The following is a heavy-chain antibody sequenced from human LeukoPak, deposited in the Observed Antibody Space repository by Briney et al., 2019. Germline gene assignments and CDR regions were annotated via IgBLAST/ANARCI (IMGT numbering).Heavy chain of an antibody. Sequence: PSETLSLTCTVSGGSVSSGSYYWSWIRQPPGKGLEWIGYIYYSGSTNYNPSLKSRVTISVDTSKNQFSLKLSSVTAADTAVYYCAGDNYGPDAFDIWGQGTMVTVSS. V-gene: IGHV4-61*01. CDR1: GGSVSSGSYY. D-gene: IGHD4-17*01. CDR2: IYYSGST. J-gene: IGHJ3*02. CDR3: AGDNYGPDAFDI.